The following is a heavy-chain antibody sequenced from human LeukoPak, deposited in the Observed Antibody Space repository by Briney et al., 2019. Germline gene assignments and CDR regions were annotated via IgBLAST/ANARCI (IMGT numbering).Heavy chain of an antibody. CDR1: GFTFSSYP. CDR2: ISYDESNR. Sequence: GGSLRLSCAASGFTFSSYPMHWVRQAPGKGLEWVAVISYDESNRYYADSVKGRFAISRDNSKNTLYLQMNSLRAEDTAVYYCARDLISGYGKDYWGQGTLVTVSS. J-gene: IGHJ4*02. V-gene: IGHV3-30*09. D-gene: IGHD5-12*01. CDR3: ARDLISGYGKDY.